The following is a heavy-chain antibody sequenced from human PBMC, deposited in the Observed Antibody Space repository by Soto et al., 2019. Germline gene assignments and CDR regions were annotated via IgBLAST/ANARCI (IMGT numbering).Heavy chain of an antibody. Sequence: PGGSLRLSCTASGFTFSNYAMAWVRQAPGRGLEWVSAISGFSERIYYADSVKGRFTISRDNSKNTLYLQMNSLRVDETAIYYCARNPQGNLEHWGQGTLVTVSS. CDR3: ARNPQGNLEH. V-gene: IGHV3-23*01. CDR2: ISGFSERI. J-gene: IGHJ4*02. CDR1: GFTFSNYA.